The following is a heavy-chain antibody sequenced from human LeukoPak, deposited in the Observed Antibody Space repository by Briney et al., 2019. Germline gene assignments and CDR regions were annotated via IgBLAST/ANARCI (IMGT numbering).Heavy chain of an antibody. V-gene: IGHV4-31*03. Sequence: SQTLSLTCTVSGGSISSGGYYWSWIRQHPGKGLEWIGYIYYSGSTYYNPSLKSRVTISVDTSKNQFSLKLSSVTAADTAVYYCARGTRIAAAGTGYNWFDPWGQGTLVTVSS. D-gene: IGHD6-13*01. CDR3: ARGTRIAAAGTGYNWFDP. J-gene: IGHJ5*02. CDR2: IYYSGST. CDR1: GGSISSGGYY.